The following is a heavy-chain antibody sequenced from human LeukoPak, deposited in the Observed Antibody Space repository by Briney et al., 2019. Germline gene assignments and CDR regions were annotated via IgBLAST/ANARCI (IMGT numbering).Heavy chain of an antibody. Sequence: ASVKVSCKASGYTFTGYYMHWVRQAPGQGLEWMGWINPNSGGTNYAQKFQGRVTMTRDTSISTAYLQWGSLQASDTAMFYCARRLGVRGVSTRYYFDYWGQGTLVTVSS. J-gene: IGHJ4*02. V-gene: IGHV1-2*02. D-gene: IGHD3-10*01. CDR3: ARRLGVRGVSTRYYFDY. CDR2: INPNSGGT. CDR1: GYTFTGYY.